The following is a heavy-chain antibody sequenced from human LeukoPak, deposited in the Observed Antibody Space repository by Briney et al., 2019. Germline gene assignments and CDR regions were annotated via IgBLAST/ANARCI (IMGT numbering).Heavy chain of an antibody. J-gene: IGHJ4*02. Sequence: SETLSLTCADSGGSISPYYWSWIRQPPGKGLEWIGYIHYSGSTNYNPSLKSRVTMSVDTSKNQFSLKLSSVTAADTAVYYCARYDWGKYFDYWGQGTLVTVSS. CDR1: GGSISPYY. D-gene: IGHD3-16*01. CDR3: ARYDWGKYFDY. CDR2: IHYSGST. V-gene: IGHV4-59*01.